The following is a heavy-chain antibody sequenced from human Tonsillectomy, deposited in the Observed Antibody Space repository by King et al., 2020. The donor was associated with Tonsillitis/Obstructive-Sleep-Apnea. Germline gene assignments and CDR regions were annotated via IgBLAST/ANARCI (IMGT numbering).Heavy chain of an antibody. CDR1: GFIFSSFV. CDR3: AKRGGESSGSYPIDY. CDR2: ISGSGGST. Sequence: VQLVESGGDLVQPGGSLRLSCAASGFIFSSFVMSWVRQAPGEGLEWVSVISGSGGSTYYADSVKGRFTISRDNSKNTLYLQMNSLRAEDTAVYYCAKRGGESSGSYPIDYWGQGTLVTVSS. V-gene: IGHV3-23*04. J-gene: IGHJ4*02. D-gene: IGHD3-10*01.